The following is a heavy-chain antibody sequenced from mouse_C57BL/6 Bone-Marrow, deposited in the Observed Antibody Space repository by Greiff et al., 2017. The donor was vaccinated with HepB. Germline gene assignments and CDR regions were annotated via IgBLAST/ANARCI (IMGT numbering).Heavy chain of an antibody. V-gene: IGHV1-69*01. D-gene: IGHD2-10*02. CDR2: IDPSDSYT. J-gene: IGHJ4*01. CDR3: ARAYGNYPSYYYAMDY. Sequence: QVQLQQPGAELVMPGASVKLSCKASGYTFASYWMHWVKQRPGQGLEWIGEIDPSDSYTNYNQKFKGKSTLTVDKSSSTADMQLSSLTSEDSAVYYCARAYGNYPSYYYAMDYWGQGTSVTVSS. CDR1: GYTFASYW.